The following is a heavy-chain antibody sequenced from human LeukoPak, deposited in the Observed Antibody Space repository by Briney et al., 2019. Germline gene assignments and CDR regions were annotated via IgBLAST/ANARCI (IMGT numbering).Heavy chain of an antibody. Sequence: GGSLRLSCAASGFTFSSYAMHWVRQAPGKGLEWVALISYDGSNKYYADSVKGRFTISRDNSKNTLYLQMNSLRAEDTAVYYCARFYANEWELPHWGQGTLVTVSS. CDR3: ARFYANEWELPH. D-gene: IGHD1-26*01. CDR1: GFTFSSYA. V-gene: IGHV3-30*04. J-gene: IGHJ4*02. CDR2: ISYDGSNK.